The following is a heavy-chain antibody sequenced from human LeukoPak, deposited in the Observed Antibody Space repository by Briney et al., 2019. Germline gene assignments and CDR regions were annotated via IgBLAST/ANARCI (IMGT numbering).Heavy chain of an antibody. J-gene: IGHJ4*02. V-gene: IGHV3-21*05. CDR1: GFTFSSYE. CDR2: ISSSSSYI. CDR3: ARDHNDY. Sequence: PGGSLRLSCAASGFTFSSYEMNWVRQAPGKGLEWVSYISSSSSYIYYAGSVKGRFTISRDNAKNSLYLQMNSLRAEDTAVYYCARDHNDYWGQGTLVTVSS.